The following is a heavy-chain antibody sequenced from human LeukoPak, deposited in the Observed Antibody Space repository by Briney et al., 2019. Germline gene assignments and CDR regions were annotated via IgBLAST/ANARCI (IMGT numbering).Heavy chain of an antibody. Sequence: GASVKVSCKASGGTFSSYAISWVRQAPGQGLEWMGRIIPILGIANYAQKFQGRVTITADKSTSTAYMELSSLRSEDTAVYYCARGYCSSTSCYATTPLGYWGQGTLVTVSS. CDR3: ARGYCSSTSCYATTPLGY. V-gene: IGHV1-69*04. CDR1: GGTFSSYA. D-gene: IGHD2-2*01. J-gene: IGHJ4*02. CDR2: IIPILGIA.